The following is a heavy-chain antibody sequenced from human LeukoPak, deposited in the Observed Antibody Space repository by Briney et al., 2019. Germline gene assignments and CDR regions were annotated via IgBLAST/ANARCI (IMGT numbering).Heavy chain of an antibody. CDR1: GFTFSTYG. CDR2: IRYDGNNK. J-gene: IGHJ4*02. V-gene: IGHV3-33*01. CDR3: ARAYYSDITDYPYIGY. Sequence: GGTLRLSCAASGFTFSTYGMHWVRQAPGKGLKWVAVIRYDGNNKFYVDSVRGRFTISRDNSKNTLYLQMNSLRAEDTAVYYCARAYYSDITDYPYIGYWGQGVLVTVSS. D-gene: IGHD3-22*01.